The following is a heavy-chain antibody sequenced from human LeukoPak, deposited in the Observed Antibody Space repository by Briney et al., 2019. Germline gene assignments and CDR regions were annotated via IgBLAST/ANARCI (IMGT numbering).Heavy chain of an antibody. Sequence: PSETLSLTCTVSGGSISSGGYYWSWIRQPPGKGLEWIGYIYHSGSTYYNPSLKSRVTISVDRSKNQFSLKLSSVTAADTAVYYCARGYGWELLFDYWGQGTLVTVSS. CDR1: GGSISSGGYY. CDR3: ARGYGWELLFDY. D-gene: IGHD1-26*01. V-gene: IGHV4-30-2*01. J-gene: IGHJ4*02. CDR2: IYHSGST.